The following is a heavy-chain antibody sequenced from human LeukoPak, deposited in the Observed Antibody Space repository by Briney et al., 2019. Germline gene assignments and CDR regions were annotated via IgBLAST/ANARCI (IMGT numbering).Heavy chain of an antibody. V-gene: IGHV4-34*01. CDR1: GGSFSTYS. D-gene: IGHD4-11*01. CDR2: INYSGNT. CDR3: ARHVDMTTVNYYYLDV. J-gene: IGHJ6*03. Sequence: PSETLSLTCAVYGGSFSTYSWSWIRQPPGKGLEWIGDINYSGNTNYNPSFKSRVIASIDTSKDQFSLKLNSVTARDTAVYYCARHVDMTTVNYYYLDVWGKGTTVTVSS.